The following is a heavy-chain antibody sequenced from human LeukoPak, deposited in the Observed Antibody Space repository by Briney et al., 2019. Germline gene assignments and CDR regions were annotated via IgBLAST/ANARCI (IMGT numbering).Heavy chain of an antibody. CDR3: AGARTTQYYFDF. CDR2: IYHSGST. J-gene: IGHJ4*02. CDR1: GGSINSNNW. V-gene: IGHV4-4*02. Sequence: SGILSLTCAVSGGSINSNNWWSWVRQPPGKGLEWIGEIYHSGSTNYNPSLKSRVTISVDKSKKQFSLKLSSVTAADTAMYYCAGARTTQYYFDFWGQGTLATVSS. D-gene: IGHD1-1*01.